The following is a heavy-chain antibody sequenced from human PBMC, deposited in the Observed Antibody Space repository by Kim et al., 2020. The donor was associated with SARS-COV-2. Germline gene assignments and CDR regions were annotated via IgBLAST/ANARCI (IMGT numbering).Heavy chain of an antibody. CDR1: GYSFTSYW. CDR2: IDPSDSYT. J-gene: IGHJ6*02. D-gene: IGHD3-9*01. V-gene: IGHV5-10-1*01. CDR3: ARHWSGILTGIHYYGMDV. Sequence: GESLKISCKGSGYSFTSYWISWVRQMPGKGLEWMGRIDPSDSYTNYSPSFQGHVTISADKSISTAYLQWSSLKASDTAMYYCARHWSGILTGIHYYGMDVWGQGTTVTVSS.